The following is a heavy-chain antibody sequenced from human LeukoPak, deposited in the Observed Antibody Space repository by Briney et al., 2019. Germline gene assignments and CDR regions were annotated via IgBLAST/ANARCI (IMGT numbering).Heavy chain of an antibody. CDR1: GYTFTGYY. J-gene: IGHJ4*02. CDR3: ATRGQWLLSFDY. D-gene: IGHD3-3*01. CDR2: INPNSGGT. Sequence: ASVTVSCKASGYTFTGYYMHWVRQAPGQGLEWMGWINPNSGGTNYAQKFQGRVTMTRDTSISTAYMELSSLRSDDTAVYYCATRGQWLLSFDYWGQGTLVTVSS. V-gene: IGHV1-2*02.